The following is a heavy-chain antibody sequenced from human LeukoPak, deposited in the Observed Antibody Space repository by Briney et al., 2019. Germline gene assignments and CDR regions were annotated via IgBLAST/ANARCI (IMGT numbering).Heavy chain of an antibody. V-gene: IGHV3-23*01. D-gene: IGHD3-22*01. CDR2: ISGSGGST. Sequence: GGSLRLSCAASGFTFSSYAMSWVRQAPGKGLEWVSAISGSGGSTYYADSVKGRFTISRDNSKNTLYLQMNSLRAEDTAVYYCAKDRDTTMIVVVTLDYWGQGTLVTVSS. CDR1: GFTFSSYA. J-gene: IGHJ4*02. CDR3: AKDRDTTMIVVVTLDY.